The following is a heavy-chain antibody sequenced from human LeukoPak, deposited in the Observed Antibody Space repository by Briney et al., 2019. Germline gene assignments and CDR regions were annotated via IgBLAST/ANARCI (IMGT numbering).Heavy chain of an antibody. CDR1: GFTFSSYS. CDR3: ARLTGAFDY. D-gene: IGHD3-10*01. CDR2: ISSSSSTI. Sequence: GGSLRLSCAASGFTFSSYSMNWVRQAPGKGLEWVSYISSSSSTIYYADSVKGRFTISRDNAKNSLYLQMNSLRAEDTAVYYCARLTGAFDYWGQGTLVTVSS. V-gene: IGHV3-48*01. J-gene: IGHJ4*02.